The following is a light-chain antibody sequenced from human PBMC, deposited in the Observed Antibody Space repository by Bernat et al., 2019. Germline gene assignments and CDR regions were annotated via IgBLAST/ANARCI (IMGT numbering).Light chain of an antibody. V-gene: IGLV1-40*01. CDR3: QSYDTSLNGWV. CDR1: SSNIGAGYD. Sequence: QSVLTQPPSVSGAPGQRVTISCTGSSSNIGAGYDVHWYQHLPGTAPPKLLIYGNNNRPSGVPDRFAGSKPGPSASLDITGLQAEDEADYYCQSYDTSLNGWVFGGGTKLTVL. CDR2: GNN. J-gene: IGLJ3*02.